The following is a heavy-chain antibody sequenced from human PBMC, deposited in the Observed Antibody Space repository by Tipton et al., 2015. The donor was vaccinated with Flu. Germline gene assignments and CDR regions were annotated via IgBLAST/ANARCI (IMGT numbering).Heavy chain of an antibody. CDR3: ARQSTLWYFDF. D-gene: IGHD5/OR15-5a*01. CDR1: GYSISSGYY. V-gene: IGHV4-38-2*01. J-gene: IGHJ2*01. Sequence: LRLSCAVSGYSISSGYYWGWIRQPPGKGLEWIGSVYYGGSTHYNPSLKSRVTISVDTSKNQFSLKVRSLTAADTAVYYCARQSTLWYFDFWGRGTLVTVSS. CDR2: VYYGGST.